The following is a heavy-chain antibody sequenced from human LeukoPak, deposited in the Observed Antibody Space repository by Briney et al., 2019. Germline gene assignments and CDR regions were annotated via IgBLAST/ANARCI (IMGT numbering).Heavy chain of an antibody. CDR2: ISSSGSYI. V-gene: IGHV3-21*01. Sequence: GGSLRLSCAASGFTLSNYSMNWVRQAPGKGLEWVAFISSSGSYIFYADSLKGRFTISRDNAKNSLYLQMNSLRADDTAVYYCARDLAYGDDGLWGQGTLVTVSS. D-gene: IGHD4-17*01. CDR3: ARDLAYGDDGL. CDR1: GFTLSNYS. J-gene: IGHJ4*02.